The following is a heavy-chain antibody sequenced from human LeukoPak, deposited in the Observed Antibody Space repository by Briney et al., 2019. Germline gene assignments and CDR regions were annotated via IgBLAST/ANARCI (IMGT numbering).Heavy chain of an antibody. CDR1: GFTFSSYS. D-gene: IGHD6-13*01. Sequence: PGGSLRLSCAASGFTFSSYSMNWVRQAPGKGLEWVSSISSSSSYIYYADSVKGRFTISRDNAKNSLYLQINSLRAEDTAVYYCARGPVAAAGRIFDYWGQGTLVTVSS. J-gene: IGHJ4*02. CDR2: ISSSSSYI. V-gene: IGHV3-21*01. CDR3: ARGPVAAAGRIFDY.